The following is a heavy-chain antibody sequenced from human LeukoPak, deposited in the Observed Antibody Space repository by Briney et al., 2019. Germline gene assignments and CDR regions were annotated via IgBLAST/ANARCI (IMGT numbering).Heavy chain of an antibody. CDR2: ISSSGSTI. D-gene: IGHD2/OR15-2a*01. CDR3: ARGGGLAYLFNAFDI. Sequence: PGGSLRLSCAAPGFTFSTYEMNWVRQAPGKGLEWVSYISSSGSTIDYADSVKGRFTISRDNAKNSLYPQMNSLRAEDTAVYYCARGGGLAYLFNAFDIWGQGTMVTVSS. CDR1: GFTFSTYE. J-gene: IGHJ3*02. V-gene: IGHV3-48*03.